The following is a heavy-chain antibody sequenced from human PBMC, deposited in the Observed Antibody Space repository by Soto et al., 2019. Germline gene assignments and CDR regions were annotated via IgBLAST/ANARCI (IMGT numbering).Heavy chain of an antibody. CDR2: IYYSGST. Sequence: QVQLQESGPGLVKPSKTLSLTCTVSGGTISSWYWSWIRQPPGKGLEWIGYIYYSGSTNCNPSLKNRVTISVDTSKNQFSLKLSSVTAADTAVYYCARRYGSAIDYWGQGTLATVSS. J-gene: IGHJ4*02. CDR3: ARRYGSAIDY. D-gene: IGHD1-26*01. V-gene: IGHV4-59*08. CDR1: GGTISSWY.